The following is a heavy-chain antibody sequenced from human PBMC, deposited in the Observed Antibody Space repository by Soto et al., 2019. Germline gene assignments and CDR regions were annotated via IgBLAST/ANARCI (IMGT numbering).Heavy chain of an antibody. CDR3: ARRMPIDSYPFDY. V-gene: IGHV4-30-4*01. J-gene: IGHJ4*02. D-gene: IGHD2-2*01. CDR2: IYSTGST. Sequence: SETLSLTCTVSGGSISSCDYFWSWIRQPPGKGLVWIGYIYSTGSTYYNPSLKSRVTISVDTSKNQFSLKLNSVTAADTAVYYCARRMPIDSYPFDYWGQGSLVTVSS. CDR1: GGSISSCDYF.